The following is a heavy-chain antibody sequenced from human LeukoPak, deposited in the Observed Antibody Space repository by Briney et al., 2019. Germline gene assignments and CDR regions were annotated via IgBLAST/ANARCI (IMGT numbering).Heavy chain of an antibody. CDR2: INSDESST. J-gene: IGHJ4*02. V-gene: IGHV3-74*01. D-gene: IGHD3-22*01. Sequence: PGGSLRLSCAASGFTFSSYWMHWVRQAPGKGLVWVSRINSDESSTNYADSVKGRFTISRDNAKNTPYLQMNSLRAEDTAVYYCARSYYESYYFDYWGQGTLVTVSS. CDR1: GFTFSSYW. CDR3: ARSYYESYYFDY.